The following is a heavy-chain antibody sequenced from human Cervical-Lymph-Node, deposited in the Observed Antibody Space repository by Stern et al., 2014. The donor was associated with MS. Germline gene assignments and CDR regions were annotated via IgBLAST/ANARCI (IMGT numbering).Heavy chain of an antibody. J-gene: IGHJ5*02. CDR3: ARRYTSNWYGNNWLDP. CDR1: GGSITATNW. V-gene: IGHV4-4*02. CDR2: GYHTGST. Sequence: QVQLQESGPGLVKPSGTLSLTCGVSGGSITATNWWTWVRQPPGKGLEWIGEGYHTGSTNHNPSLKSRVPISVDKAQNQFSLTHSSVTAADTAVYYCARRYTSNWYGNNWLDPWGQGTLVTVSS. D-gene: IGHD6-13*01.